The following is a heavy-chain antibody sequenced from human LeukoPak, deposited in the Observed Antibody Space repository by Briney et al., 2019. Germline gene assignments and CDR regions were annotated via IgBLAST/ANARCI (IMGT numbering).Heavy chain of an antibody. J-gene: IGHJ6*02. Sequence: SETLSLTCTVSGDSISGNYWSWIRQPPGKGLEWIAYIYYSGSTNYNPSLKSRVSISVDTSKNQFSLKLSSVTAADTAVYYCARGSPSYSSGSYYRRIYYYYGMDVWGQGTTVTVSS. V-gene: IGHV4-59*12. CDR1: GDSISGNY. CDR3: ARGSPSYSSGSYYRRIYYYYGMDV. D-gene: IGHD3-10*01. CDR2: IYYSGST.